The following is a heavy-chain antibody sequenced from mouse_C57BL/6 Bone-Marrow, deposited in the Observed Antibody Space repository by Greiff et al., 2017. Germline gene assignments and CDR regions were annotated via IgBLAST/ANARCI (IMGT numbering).Heavy chain of an antibody. Sequence: VQLQPSGAELVKPGASVKISCKASGYAFSSYWMNWVKQRPGQGLEWIGQIYPGDGDTNYNGKFKGKATLTADKSSSTAYMQLSSLTSEDSAVYFCARGDYYGSSPDYWGQGTTLTVSS. D-gene: IGHD1-1*01. CDR2: IYPGDGDT. CDR3: ARGDYYGSSPDY. J-gene: IGHJ2*01. V-gene: IGHV1-80*01. CDR1: GYAFSSYW.